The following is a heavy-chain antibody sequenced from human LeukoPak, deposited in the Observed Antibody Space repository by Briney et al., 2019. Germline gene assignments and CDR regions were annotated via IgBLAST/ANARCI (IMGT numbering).Heavy chain of an antibody. CDR3: ARASYSSGWFDY. J-gene: IGHJ4*02. V-gene: IGHV4-59*01. CDR2: IYHSGST. CDR1: GGSISSYY. D-gene: IGHD6-19*01. Sequence: PSETLSLTCTVSGGSISSYYWSWIRQPPGKGLEWIGYIYHSGSTNYNPSLKSRVTISVDTSKNQFSLKLSSVTAADTAVYYCARASYSSGWFDYWGQGTLVTVSS.